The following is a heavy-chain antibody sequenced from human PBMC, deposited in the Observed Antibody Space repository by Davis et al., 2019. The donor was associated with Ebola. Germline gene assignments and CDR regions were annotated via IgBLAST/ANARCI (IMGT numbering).Heavy chain of an antibody. CDR2: IYHSGST. J-gene: IGHJ2*01. Sequence: SETLSLTCAVSGGSISSSNWWSWVRQPPGKGLEWIGEIYHSGSTNYNPSLKSRVTLSVDKSKNQFSLKLSSVTAADTAVYYCARDVQWLVTGYFDLWGRGTLVTVSS. V-gene: IGHV4-4*02. D-gene: IGHD6-19*01. CDR1: GGSISSSNW. CDR3: ARDVQWLVTGYFDL.